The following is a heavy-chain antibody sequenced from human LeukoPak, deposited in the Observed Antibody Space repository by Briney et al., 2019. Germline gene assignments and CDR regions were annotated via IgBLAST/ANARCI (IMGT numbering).Heavy chain of an antibody. CDR2: INPNSGGT. D-gene: IGHD6-19*01. CDR3: ARWGLRWLVFDY. CDR1: GYTFTGHY. V-gene: IGHV1-2*04. Sequence: GASVKVSCKASGYTFTGHYMYWVRQAPGQGLEWMGWINPNSGGTNYAQKFQGWVTMTRDTSISTAYMELSRLRPDDTAVYYCARWGLRWLVFDYWGQGTLVTVSS. J-gene: IGHJ4*02.